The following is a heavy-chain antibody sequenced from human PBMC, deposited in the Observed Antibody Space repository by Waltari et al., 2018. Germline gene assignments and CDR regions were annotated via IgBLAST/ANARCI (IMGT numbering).Heavy chain of an antibody. CDR2: ISSSSSVI. J-gene: IGHJ4*02. Sequence: EVQLVESGGGLVQPGGSLRLSCAASGFIFSSYGIHWVRQAPGKGLECISYISSSSSVIHYADSVKGRFTISRDNAKNSLYLQMNSLKGEDTAVYYCAREGARVWGSYREIDYWGQGTLVTVSS. CDR1: GFIFSSYG. D-gene: IGHD3-16*02. V-gene: IGHV3-48*04. CDR3: AREGARVWGSYREIDY.